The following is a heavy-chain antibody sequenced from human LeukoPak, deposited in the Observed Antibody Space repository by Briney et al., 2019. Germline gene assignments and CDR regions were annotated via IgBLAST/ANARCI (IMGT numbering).Heavy chain of an antibody. D-gene: IGHD3-22*01. CDR2: VFNSATT. V-gene: IGHV4-39*07. CDR3: ARCYYDSSGYGPPPGFDY. CDR1: DGSISSGPYY. Sequence: PSETLSLTCTVSDGSISSGPYYWGWIRQPPGKDLEWLGTVFNSATTYYNPSLKSRVSILVDTSKSQFSLKLTSVTAADTAVYYCARCYYDSSGYGPPPGFDYWGQGTLVTVSS. J-gene: IGHJ4*02.